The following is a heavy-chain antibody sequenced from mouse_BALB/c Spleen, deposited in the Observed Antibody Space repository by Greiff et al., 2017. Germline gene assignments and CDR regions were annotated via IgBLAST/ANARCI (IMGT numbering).Heavy chain of an antibody. D-gene: IGHD2-3*01. CDR3: ARGGDGYFDY. J-gene: IGHJ2*01. V-gene: IGHV3-2*02. Sequence: DVKLQESGPGLVKPSQSLSLTCTVTGYSITSDYAWNWIRQFPGNKLEWMGYISYSGSTSYNPSLKSRISITRDTSKNQFFLQLNSVTTEDTATYYCARGGDGYFDYWGQGTTLTVSS. CDR2: ISYSGST. CDR1: GYSITSDYA.